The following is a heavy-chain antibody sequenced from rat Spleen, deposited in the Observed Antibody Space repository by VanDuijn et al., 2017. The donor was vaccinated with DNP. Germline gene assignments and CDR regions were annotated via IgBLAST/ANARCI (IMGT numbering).Heavy chain of an antibody. CDR3: TRGGSMDA. V-gene: IGHV2S12*01. CDR1: GFSLTSYG. CDR2: ISSGGST. J-gene: IGHJ4*01. D-gene: IGHD1-11*01. Sequence: QVQLKESGPGLVQPSQTLSLTCTVSGFSLTSYGVTWVRQPPGKGLEWIAAISSGGSTYYNSALKSRLTSSRDTSKSQVFLKMNSLQTEDTAIYFCTRGGSMDAWGQGTSVTVSS.